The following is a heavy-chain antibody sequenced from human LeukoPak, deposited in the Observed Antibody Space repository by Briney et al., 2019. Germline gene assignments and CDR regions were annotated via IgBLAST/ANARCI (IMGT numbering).Heavy chain of an antibody. CDR3: ARLGAAPGPPHYFYYGMDV. V-gene: IGHV4-59*08. D-gene: IGHD6-13*01. CDR2: IYYSGST. CDR1: GGSISSYY. J-gene: IGHJ6*02. Sequence: SETLSLTCTVSGGSISSYYWSWIRQPPGKGLEWIGYIYYSGSTNYNPSFKSRVTISVDTSKNQFSLKLSSVTAADTAVYYCARLGAAPGPPHYFYYGMDVWGQGTTVTVS.